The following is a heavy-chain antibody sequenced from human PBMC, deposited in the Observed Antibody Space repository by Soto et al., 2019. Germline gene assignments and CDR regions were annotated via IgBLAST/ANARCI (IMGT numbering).Heavy chain of an antibody. Sequence: GGSLRLSCAASGFTFSSYAMSWVRQAPGKGLEWVSAISGSGGSAYYADSVKGRFTISRDNSKNTLYLQMNSLRAEDTAVYYCAKDYSSGWPVICSVDYWGQGTLVTVFS. J-gene: IGHJ4*02. D-gene: IGHD6-19*01. CDR1: GFTFSSYA. CDR3: AKDYSSGWPVICSVDY. CDR2: ISGSGGSA. V-gene: IGHV3-23*01.